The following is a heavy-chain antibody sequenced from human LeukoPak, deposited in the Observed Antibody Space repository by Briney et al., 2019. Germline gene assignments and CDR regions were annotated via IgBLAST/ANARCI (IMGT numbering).Heavy chain of an antibody. CDR2: IWYDGSNK. Sequence: TGGSLRLSCAASGFTFSSYGMHWVRQAPGKGLEWVAVIWYDGSNKYYADSVKGRFTISRDNSKNTLYLQMNSLRAEDTAVYYCARVRGSGSYRGYYYYGMDVWGQGTTVTVSS. J-gene: IGHJ6*02. CDR1: GFTFSSYG. V-gene: IGHV3-30*19. D-gene: IGHD3-10*01. CDR3: ARVRGSGSYRGYYYYGMDV.